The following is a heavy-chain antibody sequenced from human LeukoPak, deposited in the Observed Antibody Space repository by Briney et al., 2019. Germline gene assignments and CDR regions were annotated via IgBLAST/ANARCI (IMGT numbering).Heavy chain of an antibody. CDR1: GFTFSSYS. Sequence: GGSLRLSCAASGFTFSSYSMNWVRQAPGKGLEWVSSISSSSYIYYADSVKGRFTISRDNAKNSLYLQMNSLRAEDTAVYYCARSSGSGAEYYYYGMDVWGQGTTVTVSS. J-gene: IGHJ6*02. CDR3: ARSSGSGAEYYYYGMDV. D-gene: IGHD3-10*01. CDR2: ISSSSYI. V-gene: IGHV3-21*01.